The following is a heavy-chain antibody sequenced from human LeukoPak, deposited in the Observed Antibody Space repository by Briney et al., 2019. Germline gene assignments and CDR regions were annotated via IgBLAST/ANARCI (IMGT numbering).Heavy chain of an antibody. D-gene: IGHD6-13*01. V-gene: IGHV3-53*01. CDR1: GFTFSSYA. CDR3: ASPGRGAAAGDFQH. Sequence: PGGSLRLSCAASGFTFSSYAMSWVRQAPGKGLEWVSVIYSGGSTYYADSVKGRFTISRDNSKNTLYLQMNSLRAEDTAVYYCASPGRGAAAGDFQHWGQGTLVTVSS. CDR2: IYSGGST. J-gene: IGHJ1*01.